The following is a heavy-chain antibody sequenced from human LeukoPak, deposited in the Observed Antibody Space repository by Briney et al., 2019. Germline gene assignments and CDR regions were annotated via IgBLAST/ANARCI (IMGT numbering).Heavy chain of an antibody. Sequence: ASVKVSCKASGYTFTSYGISWVRQAPGQGLEWMGWISAYNGNTNYAQKLQGRVTMTTDTSTSTAYMELRSLRSDDTAVYYCARDQGRRYYYDSSGYYYVATYHFDYWGQGTLVTVSS. CDR3: ARDQGRRYYYDSSGYYYVATYHFDY. D-gene: IGHD3-22*01. J-gene: IGHJ4*02. CDR2: ISAYNGNT. V-gene: IGHV1-18*01. CDR1: GYTFTSYG.